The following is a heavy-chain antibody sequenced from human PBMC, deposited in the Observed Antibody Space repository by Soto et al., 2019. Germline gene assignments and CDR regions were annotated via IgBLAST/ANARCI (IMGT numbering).Heavy chain of an antibody. CDR3: ARGSESGYDLDWFDP. D-gene: IGHD5-12*01. CDR1: GGTFSSYT. CDR2: IIPILGIA. Sequence: SVKVSCKASGGTFSSYTISWVRQAPGQGLEWMGRIIPILGIANYAQKFQGRVTITADKSTSTAYMELSSLRSEDTAVYYCARGSESGYDLDWFDPWGQGTLVTVSS. V-gene: IGHV1-69*02. J-gene: IGHJ5*02.